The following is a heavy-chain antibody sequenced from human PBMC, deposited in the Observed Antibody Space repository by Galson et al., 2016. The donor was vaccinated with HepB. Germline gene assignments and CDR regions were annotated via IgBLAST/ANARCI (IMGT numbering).Heavy chain of an antibody. CDR2: INPKSGGT. Sequence: SVKVSCKASGYTFTGYYLHWVRQAPGQGLEWLGWINPKSGGTNYAQKFQGRVTLTRDTSISTGYMELSRLRSDDTAVYYCAKVYCSDGSCLWGQGTLVTVSS. J-gene: IGHJ4*02. D-gene: IGHD2-15*01. CDR1: GYTFTGYY. V-gene: IGHV1-2*02. CDR3: AKVYCSDGSCL.